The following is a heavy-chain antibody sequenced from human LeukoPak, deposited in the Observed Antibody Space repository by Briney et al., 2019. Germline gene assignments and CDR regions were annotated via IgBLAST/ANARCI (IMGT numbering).Heavy chain of an antibody. V-gene: IGHV7-4-1*02. J-gene: IGHJ4*02. CDR2: INTNTGNP. Sequence: WASVKVSCKASGYTFTSYDINWVRQATGQGLEWMGWINTNTGNPTYAQGFTGRFVFSLDTSVSTAYLQISSLKAEDTAVYYCARDSYSSSWYSSLFAGGCFDYWGQGTLVTVSS. CDR3: ARDSYSSSWYSSLFAGGCFDY. D-gene: IGHD6-13*01. CDR1: GYTFTSYD.